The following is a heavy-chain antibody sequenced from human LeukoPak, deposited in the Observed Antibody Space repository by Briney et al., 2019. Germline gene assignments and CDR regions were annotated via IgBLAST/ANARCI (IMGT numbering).Heavy chain of an antibody. V-gene: IGHV3-23*01. D-gene: IGHD5-12*01. CDR3: AKDGGWGIVATDYGMDV. CDR2: ITGSGGRT. Sequence: CGSLMIFCAAAGFTFSSYAMIWVRQAPGKGLEWVSAITGSGGRTYYADSVEGRFIISRDNSKNTLYLQMNSRRAEDTAVYYCAKDGGWGIVATDYGMDVWGQGTTVTVSS. CDR1: GFTFSSYA. J-gene: IGHJ6*02.